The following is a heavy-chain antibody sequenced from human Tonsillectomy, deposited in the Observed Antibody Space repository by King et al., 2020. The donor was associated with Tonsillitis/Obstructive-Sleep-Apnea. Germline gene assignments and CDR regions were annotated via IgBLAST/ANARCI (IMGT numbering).Heavy chain of an antibody. V-gene: IGHV3-30*18. CDR3: AKDQGSVTMIIGGNCYGMDV. J-gene: IGHJ6*02. D-gene: IGHD3-22*01. Sequence: VQLVESGGGVVQPGRSLRLSCAASGFTFSSYGMHWVRQAPGKGLEWVAVMSCDGSNKYYADSVKGRFTISRDNSKNTLYLQMNSLRAEDTAMYYCAKDQGSVTMIIGGNCYGMDVWGQGTTVTVSS. CDR1: GFTFSSYG. CDR2: MSCDGSNK.